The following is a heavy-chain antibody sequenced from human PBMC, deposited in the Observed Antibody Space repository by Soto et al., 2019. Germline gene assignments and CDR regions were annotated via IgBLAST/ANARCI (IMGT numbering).Heavy chain of an antibody. D-gene: IGHD3-3*01. CDR2: INPATGAA. CDR1: GYPVTAYY. V-gene: IGHV1-2*02. CDR3: ARGGGVGVAGSAAFDM. Sequence: QLHLVQSGAVVKKPGASVTVSCSASGYPVTAYYMYWVRQAPGRGLEWMGGINPATGAAKYTQTFQGRVTMTRDMSTSTVFRELSGLTSEDTAVFYCARGGGVGVAGSAAFDMWGQGTLVTVSS. J-gene: IGHJ3*02.